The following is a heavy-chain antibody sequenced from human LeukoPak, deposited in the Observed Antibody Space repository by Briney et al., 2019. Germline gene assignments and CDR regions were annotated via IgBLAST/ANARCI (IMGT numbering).Heavy chain of an antibody. J-gene: IGHJ4*02. Sequence: SETLSLTCAVYGGPFSGYYWSWIRQPPGKGLEWIGEINHSGSTNYNPSLKSRVTISVDTSKNQFSLKLSSVTAADTAVYYCAREGMTLDYWGQGTLVTASS. V-gene: IGHV4-34*01. CDR2: INHSGST. CDR3: AREGMTLDY. CDR1: GGPFSGYY.